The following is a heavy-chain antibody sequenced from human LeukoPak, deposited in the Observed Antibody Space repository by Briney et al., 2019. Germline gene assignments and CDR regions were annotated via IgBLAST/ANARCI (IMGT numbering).Heavy chain of an antibody. CDR3: ARGGYYAFWSGYYALDY. CDR1: GDSISSYY. Sequence: SETLSLTCTVSGDSISSYYWSWIRQPPGKGLEWVGYIYYSGSTNYNPPLKSGVTISVDTSKSQFSLKLSSVPAADTGVYSCARGGYYAFWSGYYALDYWGEGTLGTVSS. J-gene: IGHJ4*02. D-gene: IGHD3-3*01. CDR2: IYYSGST. V-gene: IGHV4-59*01.